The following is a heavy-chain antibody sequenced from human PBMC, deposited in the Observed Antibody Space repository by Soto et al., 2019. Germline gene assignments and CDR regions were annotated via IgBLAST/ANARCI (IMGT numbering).Heavy chain of an antibody. Sequence: GGSLRLSCAASGFTFSNAWMSWVRQAPGKGLEWVGRIKSKTDGGTTDYAAPVKGRFTISRDDSKNTLYLQMNSLKTEDTAVYYCTTDRVDFWSGAFDIWGQGTMVTVSS. D-gene: IGHD3-3*01. CDR1: GFTFSNAW. CDR2: IKSKTDGGTT. CDR3: TTDRVDFWSGAFDI. V-gene: IGHV3-15*01. J-gene: IGHJ3*02.